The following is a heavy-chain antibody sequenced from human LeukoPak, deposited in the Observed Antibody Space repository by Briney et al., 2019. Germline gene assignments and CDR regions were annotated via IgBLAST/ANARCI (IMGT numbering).Heavy chain of an antibody. Sequence: GGSLRLSCAASGFTVSSNYMSWVRQAPGKGLEWDSVLYSGGSIYYAESVKGRFTISRDNSRNTLYLQMNSLRAEDTAVYYCARGTYYDSSGYHFDYWGQGTLVTVSS. CDR2: LYSGGSI. V-gene: IGHV3-53*01. J-gene: IGHJ4*02. D-gene: IGHD3-22*01. CDR3: ARGTYYDSSGYHFDY. CDR1: GFTVSSNY.